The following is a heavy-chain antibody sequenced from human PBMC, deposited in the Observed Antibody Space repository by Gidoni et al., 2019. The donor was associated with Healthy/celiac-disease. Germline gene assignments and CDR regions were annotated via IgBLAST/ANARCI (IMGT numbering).Heavy chain of an antibody. V-gene: IGHV3-30*18. CDR1: GFTFSSYG. CDR2: ISYDGGNK. D-gene: IGHD6-13*01. Sequence: QVQLVASGGGVVQPGTSLRLSCAASGFTFSSYGMHWVRQAPGKGLEWVADISYDGGNKYYADSVKGRFTISRDNSRNTLYLQMNSLRAEDTAMYYCAKGGRGAAAGAGDVWGQGTTVTVSS. J-gene: IGHJ6*02. CDR3: AKGGRGAAAGAGDV.